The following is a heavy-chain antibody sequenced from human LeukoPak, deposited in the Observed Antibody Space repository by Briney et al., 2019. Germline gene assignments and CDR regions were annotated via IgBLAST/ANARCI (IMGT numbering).Heavy chain of an antibody. V-gene: IGHV3-23*01. CDR2: ISGSGGGS. J-gene: IGHJ4*02. CDR3: ARGETGGNFDY. CDR1: EFTFSNYA. D-gene: IGHD7-27*01. Sequence: PGGSLRLSCAASEFTFSNYAMSWVRQAPGKGLEWVSTISGSGGGSYYADSVKGRFTISRDNSKNTLFLHMNSLRAEDTAVYYCARGETGGNFDYWGQGTLVTVSS.